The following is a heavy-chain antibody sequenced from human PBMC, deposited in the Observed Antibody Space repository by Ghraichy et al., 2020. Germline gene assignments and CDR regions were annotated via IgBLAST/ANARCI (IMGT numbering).Heavy chain of an antibody. CDR3: ARGQKLWSLDDAFDI. Sequence: SETLSLTCAVYGGSFSGYYWSWIRQPPGKGLEWIGEINHSGSTNYNPSLKSRVTISVDTSKNQFSLKLSSVTAADTAVYYCARGQKLWSLDDAFDIWGQGTMVTVSS. D-gene: IGHD5-18*01. V-gene: IGHV4-34*01. J-gene: IGHJ3*02. CDR1: GGSFSGYY. CDR2: INHSGST.